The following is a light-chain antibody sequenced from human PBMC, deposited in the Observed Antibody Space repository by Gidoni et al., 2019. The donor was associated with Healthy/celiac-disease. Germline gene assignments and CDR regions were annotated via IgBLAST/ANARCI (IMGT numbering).Light chain of an antibody. V-gene: IGLV2-23*02. J-gene: IGLJ1*01. CDR1: SNDVGGYNL. CDR2: EVN. CDR3: CSYAGSVTYV. Sequence: QSALTQPASVSGSPGQAITISCTGTSNDVGGYNLVSCYQQHPGKAPKLMIYEVNNRPSYISNRFSGSKSGNTASLTISGLQAEDEADYYCCSYAGSVTYVFGTGTKVTVL.